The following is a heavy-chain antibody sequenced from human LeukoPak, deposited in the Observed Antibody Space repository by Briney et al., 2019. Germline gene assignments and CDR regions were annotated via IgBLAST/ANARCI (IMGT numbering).Heavy chain of an antibody. Sequence: PGGSLRLSCAASGFTFSSYGMHWVRQAPGQGLEWVSFIRYDGSNKYYADSVKGRFTISRDNSKNTMYLQMHSLRAEDTAVYYCAKEPYTSATYVYAMDVWGQGTTVTVSS. J-gene: IGHJ6*02. CDR1: GFTFSSYG. V-gene: IGHV3-30*02. CDR3: AKEPYTSATYVYAMDV. D-gene: IGHD6-19*01. CDR2: IRYDGSNK.